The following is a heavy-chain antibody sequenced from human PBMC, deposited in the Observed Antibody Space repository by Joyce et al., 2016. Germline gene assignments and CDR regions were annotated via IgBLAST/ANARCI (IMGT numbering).Heavy chain of an antibody. CDR3: ARGGISYYYAMDV. V-gene: IGHV3-21*01. J-gene: IGHJ6*02. CDR2: ISGTSYYK. D-gene: IGHD3-16*01. Sequence: QLVESGGGVVKPGGSLRLSCEASGSTFSSSSMSWFRQAPGKGQEWVAAISGTSYYKFHAETVRDGFTVTRDNAKKTLNLQMNSLRAEDSAVFYCARGGISYYYAMDVWGQGTTVTVSS. CDR1: GSTFSSSS.